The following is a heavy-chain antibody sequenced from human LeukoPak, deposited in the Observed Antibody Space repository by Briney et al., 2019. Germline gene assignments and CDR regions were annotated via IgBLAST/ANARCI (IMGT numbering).Heavy chain of an antibody. CDR1: GGYISSYY. CDR3: ARLVEMATIFD. D-gene: IGHD5-24*01. Sequence: SETLSLTCTVSGGYISSYYWSWIRQPPGKGLEWIGYIYYSGSTNYNPSLKSRVTISVDTSKNQFSPKLSSVTAADTAVYYCARLVEMATIFDWGQGTLVTVSS. V-gene: IGHV4-59*08. CDR2: IYYSGST. J-gene: IGHJ4*02.